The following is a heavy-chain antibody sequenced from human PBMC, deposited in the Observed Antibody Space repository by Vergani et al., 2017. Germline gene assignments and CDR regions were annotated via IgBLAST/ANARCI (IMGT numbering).Heavy chain of an antibody. CDR2: IYYSGST. Sequence: QVQLQESGPGLVKPSETLSLTCTVSGGSIRSYYWSWIRQPPGKGLEWIGYIYYSGSTNYNPSLKSRVTISVDTSKNQFSLKLSSVTAADTAVYYCARLSIAAAGFSFDYWGQGTLVTVSS. CDR1: GGSIRSYY. CDR3: ARLSIAAAGFSFDY. V-gene: IGHV4-59*01. J-gene: IGHJ4*02. D-gene: IGHD6-13*01.